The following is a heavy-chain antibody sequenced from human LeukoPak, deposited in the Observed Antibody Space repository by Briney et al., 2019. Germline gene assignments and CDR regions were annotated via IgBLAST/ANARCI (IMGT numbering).Heavy chain of an antibody. V-gene: IGHV1-2*02. Sequence: ASVKVSCKTSGYTFTDFYIHWVRQAPGQGLEWMGWINPNSGGTNCAQKFQGRVTMTRDTSISTAYMELSRLTSDDTAIYYCARDLSYYGSGSYYFDYWGQGTLVTVSS. CDR2: INPNSGGT. CDR3: ARDLSYYGSGSYYFDY. D-gene: IGHD3-10*01. J-gene: IGHJ4*02. CDR1: GYTFTDFY.